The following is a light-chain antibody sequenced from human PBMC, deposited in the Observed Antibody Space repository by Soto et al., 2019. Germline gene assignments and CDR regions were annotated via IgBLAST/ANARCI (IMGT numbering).Light chain of an antibody. CDR2: STN. J-gene: IGLJ3*02. Sequence: QTVVTQEPSFSVSPGGTVTLTCGLSSGSVSTSYYPSWYQQTPGQAPRTLIYSTNTRSSGVPDRFSGSILGNKAALTITGAQEDDESDYYCVLLMGSGIWVFGGGTKVTVL. V-gene: IGLV8-61*01. CDR3: VLLMGSGIWV. CDR1: SGSVSTSYY.